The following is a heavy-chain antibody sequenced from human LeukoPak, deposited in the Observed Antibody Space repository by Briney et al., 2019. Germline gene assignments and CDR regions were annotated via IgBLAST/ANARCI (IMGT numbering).Heavy chain of an antibody. D-gene: IGHD3-10*01. CDR3: AKDAYYGSGSPYYFDY. J-gene: IGHJ4*02. CDR1: GFTFSYYA. V-gene: IGHV3-23*01. CDR2: ISGSGGAT. Sequence: GGSLRLSCAASGFTFSYYALSWVRQAPGKGLEGVSGISGSGGATYYADSVKGRFTISRDNSKNTLYVQMNSLRAEDTAVYYCAKDAYYGSGSPYYFDYWGQGTLVTVSS.